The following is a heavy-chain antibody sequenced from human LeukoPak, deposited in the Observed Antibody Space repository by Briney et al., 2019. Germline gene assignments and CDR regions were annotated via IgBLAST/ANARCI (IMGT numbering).Heavy chain of an antibody. CDR1: GFTVSSNY. Sequence: GGSLRLSCAASGFTVSSNYLSWVRQAPGKGLEWVSVIYRGGGTYYADSVKGRFTISRDNSKNTLYLQMYSPRAEDTAVYFCAKDQGIAVAGTDDAFDIWGQGTRVTVSS. J-gene: IGHJ3*02. D-gene: IGHD6-19*01. CDR2: IYRGGGT. CDR3: AKDQGIAVAGTDDAFDI. V-gene: IGHV3-66*01.